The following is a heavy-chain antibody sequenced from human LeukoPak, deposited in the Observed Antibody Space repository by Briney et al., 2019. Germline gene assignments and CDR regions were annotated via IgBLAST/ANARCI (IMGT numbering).Heavy chain of an antibody. J-gene: IGHJ5*02. V-gene: IGHV4-4*09. CDR2: IYTSGST. CDR3: ARHNWNYGWFDP. D-gene: IGHD1-7*01. Sequence: KPSETLSLTCTVSGGSISSYYWSWIRQPPGKGLEWIGYIYTSGSTNYNPSLKSRVTISVDTSKNQFSLELSSVTAADTAVYYCARHNWNYGWFDPWGQGTLVTVSS. CDR1: GGSISSYY.